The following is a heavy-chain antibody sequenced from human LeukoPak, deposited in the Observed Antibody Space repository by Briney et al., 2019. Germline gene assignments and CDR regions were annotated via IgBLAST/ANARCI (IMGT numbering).Heavy chain of an antibody. V-gene: IGHV1-18*01. CDR3: ARDNPSTYFYDSSGPRQFDY. Sequence: ASVKVSCKASGYTFTSYGISWVRQAPGQGLEWMGWISAYNGNTNYAQKLQGRVTMTTDTSTSTAYMELRSLRSDDTAVYYCARDNPSTYFYDSSGPRQFDYWGQGTLVTVSS. CDR1: GYTFTSYG. D-gene: IGHD3-22*01. J-gene: IGHJ4*02. CDR2: ISAYNGNT.